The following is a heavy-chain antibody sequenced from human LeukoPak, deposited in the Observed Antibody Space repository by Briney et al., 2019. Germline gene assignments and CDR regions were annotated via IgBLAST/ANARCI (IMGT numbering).Heavy chain of an antibody. J-gene: IGHJ4*02. V-gene: IGHV3-23*01. D-gene: IGHD3-22*01. CDR2: VSGSGGNT. CDR3: AREGPYNYDSSGSIDY. Sequence: GGSLRLSCAASGFTFDNYALSWVRQAPGKGLEWVSAVSGSGGNTYYADSVKGRFTISRDNAKNSLYLQMNSLRAEDTAVYYCAREGPYNYDSSGSIDYWGQGTLVTVSS. CDR1: GFTFDNYA.